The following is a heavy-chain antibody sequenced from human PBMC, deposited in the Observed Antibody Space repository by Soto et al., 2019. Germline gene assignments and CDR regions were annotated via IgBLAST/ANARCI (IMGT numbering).Heavy chain of an antibody. CDR1: GYTLTELS. J-gene: IGHJ4*02. CDR2: FDPEDGET. D-gene: IGHD3-22*01. Sequence: ASVKVSCKVSGYTLTELSMHWVRQAPGKGLEWMGGFDPEDGETIYAQKFQGRVTMTEDTSTDTAYMELSSLRSEDTAVYYCATVRNYYDSSGYYLYYWGQGTLVTVSS. V-gene: IGHV1-24*01. CDR3: ATVRNYYDSSGYYLYY.